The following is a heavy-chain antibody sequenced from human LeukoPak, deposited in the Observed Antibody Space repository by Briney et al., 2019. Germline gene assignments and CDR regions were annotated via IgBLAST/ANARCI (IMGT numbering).Heavy chain of an antibody. CDR3: ARLYYDSSGYYLVST. D-gene: IGHD3-22*01. CDR1: GDSISSGGYY. J-gene: IGHJ5*02. V-gene: IGHV4-30-2*01. CDR2: IYDSGST. Sequence: PSRTLSLTCTVSGDSISSGGYYWSWLRQPPGKGLEWIGYIYDSGSTYYNPSLKSRVTISVDRSKNQFSLKLSSVTAADTAVYSCARLYYDSSGYYLVSTWGQGTLVTASS.